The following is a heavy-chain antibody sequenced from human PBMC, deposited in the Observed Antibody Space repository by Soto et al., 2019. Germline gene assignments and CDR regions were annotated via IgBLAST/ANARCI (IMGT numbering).Heavy chain of an antibody. CDR1: GFTFSNSA. Sequence: SVKVSCKASGFTFSNSAVQWVRQARGQRLEWIGWIIVGNGRTNIAQELQGRLTISRDMSTNTAYMELSGLRSEDTAFYYCAAELYSGGRCRSFDIWGQGTMVTVS. J-gene: IGHJ3*02. V-gene: IGHV1-58*01. D-gene: IGHD2-15*01. CDR3: AAELYSGGRCRSFDI. CDR2: IIVGNGRT.